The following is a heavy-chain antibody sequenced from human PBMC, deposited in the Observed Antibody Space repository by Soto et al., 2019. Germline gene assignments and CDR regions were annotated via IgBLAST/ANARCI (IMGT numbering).Heavy chain of an antibody. V-gene: IGHV3-23*01. Sequence: GGSLGLSCAASGFTVSNYAMSWVRQAPGKGLEWVSTISGRGGNTYYADSVKGRFTISRDNSRNTLYLQMDSLRVEDSAVYSCAKAGCSGGPCYLYSFDYWGQGALVPVSS. CDR2: ISGRGGNT. J-gene: IGHJ4*02. CDR1: GFTVSNYA. D-gene: IGHD2-15*01. CDR3: AKAGCSGGPCYLYSFDY.